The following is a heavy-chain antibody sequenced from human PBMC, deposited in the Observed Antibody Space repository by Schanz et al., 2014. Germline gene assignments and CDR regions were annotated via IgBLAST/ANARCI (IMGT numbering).Heavy chain of an antibody. J-gene: IGHJ3*02. V-gene: IGHV3-74*02. CDR3: ARKMKLGVYGGKGHDSLDI. D-gene: IGHD4-17*01. Sequence: EVQLLESGGGLVEPGGSLRLSCAASGFGFSSYSMNWVRQDPGKGLVWVARINSVGSNTDYADSVTGRFTISRDNAKNTLYLQMNTLRAEDTAVYYCARKMKLGVYGGKGHDSLDIWGQGTMVTVSS. CDR1: GFGFSSYS. CDR2: INSVGSNT.